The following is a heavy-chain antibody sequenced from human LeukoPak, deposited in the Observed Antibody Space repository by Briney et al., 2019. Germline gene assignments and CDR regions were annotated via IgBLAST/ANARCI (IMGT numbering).Heavy chain of an antibody. CDR3: AKEYYYDSSGYYTDY. V-gene: IGHV3-7*01. CDR2: IKQDGSEK. D-gene: IGHD3-22*01. Sequence: GGSLRLSCAASGFTFSSYWMSWVRQAPGKGLEWVANIKQDGSEKYYVDSVKGRFTISRDNAKNSLYLQMNSLRAEDTAVYYCAKEYYYDSSGYYTDYWGQGTLVTVSS. CDR1: GFTFSSYW. J-gene: IGHJ4*02.